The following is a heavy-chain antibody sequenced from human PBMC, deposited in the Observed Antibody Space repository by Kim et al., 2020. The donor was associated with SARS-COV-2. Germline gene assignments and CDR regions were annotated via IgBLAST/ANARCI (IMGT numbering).Heavy chain of an antibody. Sequence: SQTLSLTCAISGDSVSSETSSWNWIRQSPSRGLEWLGRTYYRSKWYNDYAVSVRSRRSVDSDTSLNQVSLQLRSVAPDDTAVYYCGRGVRHVGYNWLAPG. CDR1: GDSVSSETSS. CDR3: GRGVRHVGYNWLAP. CDR2: TYYRSKWYN. D-gene: IGHD1-26*01. V-gene: IGHV6-1*01. J-gene: IGHJ5*02.